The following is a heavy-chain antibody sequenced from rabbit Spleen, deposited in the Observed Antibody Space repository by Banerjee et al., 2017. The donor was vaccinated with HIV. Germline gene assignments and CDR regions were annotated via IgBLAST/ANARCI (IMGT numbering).Heavy chain of an antibody. CDR1: GFSFSSNYW. CDR2: INIVTGKS. CDR3: ARDLVTVIGWNFNL. V-gene: IGHV1S45*01. J-gene: IGHJ4*01. D-gene: IGHD1-1*01. Sequence: QEQLEESGGDLVKPEGSLTLTCTASGFSFSSNYWIYWVRQAPGKGLEWISCINIVTGKSVYASWAKGRFIMFRTSSTTVTLQMTSLTVADTATYFCARDLVTVIGWNFNLWGPGTLVTVS.